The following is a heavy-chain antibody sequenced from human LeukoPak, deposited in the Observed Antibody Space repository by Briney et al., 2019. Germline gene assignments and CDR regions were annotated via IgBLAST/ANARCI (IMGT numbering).Heavy chain of an antibody. D-gene: IGHD6-19*01. J-gene: IGHJ4*02. Sequence: GGSLRLSCAASGFTFSSYTMSWVRQAPGKGLEWVSAISGSGGSTYYAVSVKGRFTISRDNSKNTLYLQMSSLRAEDTAVYYCAKEWLVYYFDYWGQGTLVTVSS. CDR3: AKEWLVYYFDY. CDR2: ISGSGGST. CDR1: GFTFSSYT. V-gene: IGHV3-23*01.